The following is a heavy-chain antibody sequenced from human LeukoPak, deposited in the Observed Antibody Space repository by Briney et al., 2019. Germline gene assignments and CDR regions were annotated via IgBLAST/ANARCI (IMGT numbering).Heavy chain of an antibody. V-gene: IGHV4-39*01. CDR2: IYYSGST. CDR1: GGSISSSSYY. CDR3: ARHPSLYDILTGYYSHAFDI. D-gene: IGHD3-9*01. Sequence: SETLSLTCTVSGGSISSSSYYWGWIRQPPGKGLEWIGSIYYSGSTYYNPSLKSRVTISVDTSKNQFSLKLSSVTAADTAVYYCARHPSLYDILTGYYSHAFDIWGQGTMVTISS. J-gene: IGHJ3*02.